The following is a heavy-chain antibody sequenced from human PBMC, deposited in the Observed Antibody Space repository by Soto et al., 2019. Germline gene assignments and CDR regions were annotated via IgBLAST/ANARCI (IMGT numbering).Heavy chain of an antibody. CDR2: ISAYNGDT. J-gene: IGHJ5*02. D-gene: IGHD6-6*01. Sequence: ASVKVSCTASGYTFTSYGISWVRQAPGQGLEWMGWISAYNGDTNYAQKLQGRVTMTTDTSTSTAYMELRSLRSDDTAVYYCARPQVGSSGNWFDPWGQGTRVTVSS. CDR3: ARPQVGSSGNWFDP. V-gene: IGHV1-18*01. CDR1: GYTFTSYG.